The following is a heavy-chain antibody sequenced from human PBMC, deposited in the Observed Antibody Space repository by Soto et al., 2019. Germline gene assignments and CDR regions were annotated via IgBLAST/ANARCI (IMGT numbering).Heavy chain of an antibody. J-gene: IGHJ6*02. D-gene: IGHD6-13*01. CDR2: IDPKSGGT. CDR1: GYRFIDYF. V-gene: IGHV1-2*02. Sequence: ASVKVYCKTSGYRFIDYFMHWVRRAPGQGLEWMGWIDPKSGGTKIAQKFQGRVTMTRDTSISTAYMELSRLRSDDTAVYYCATGDSSSWYSRYYGMDVWGQGTTVTVSS. CDR3: ATGDSSSWYSRYYGMDV.